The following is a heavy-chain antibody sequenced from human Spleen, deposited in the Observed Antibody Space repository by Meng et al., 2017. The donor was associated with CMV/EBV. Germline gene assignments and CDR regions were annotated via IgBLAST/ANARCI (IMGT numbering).Heavy chain of an antibody. Sequence: GGSLRLSCAASGFTLSIHTMNWVRQAPGKGLEWVSSISRSSNYIYYADSLKGRFTISRDNAKNSLYLQMNSLRVEDTAVYYCARADIPSAISLDSFDIWGQGTMVTVSS. CDR2: ISRSSNYI. D-gene: IGHD2-2*02. J-gene: IGHJ3*02. CDR1: GFTLSIHT. V-gene: IGHV3-21*01. CDR3: ARADIPSAISLDSFDI.